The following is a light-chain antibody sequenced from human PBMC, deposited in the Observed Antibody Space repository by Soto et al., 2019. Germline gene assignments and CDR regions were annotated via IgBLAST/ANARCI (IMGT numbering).Light chain of an antibody. CDR3: QQIHSTSSYT. V-gene: IGKV1-39*01. CDR1: QNIRNY. J-gene: IGKJ2*01. CDR2: AAS. Sequence: DIQMTQSPSSLSASVGDRVTITCRASQNIRNYLNWYQQRPGKTPNLLVYAASNLRGGVPSRFSGSGSVTVFTLTINSLQPEDFATYYCQQIHSTSSYTFGQGTRVDSK.